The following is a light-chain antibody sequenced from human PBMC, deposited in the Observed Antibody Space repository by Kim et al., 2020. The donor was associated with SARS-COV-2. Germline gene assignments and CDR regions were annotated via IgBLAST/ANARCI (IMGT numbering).Light chain of an antibody. CDR1: HNVSIS. J-gene: IGKJ4*01. CDR3: HQRGSWSPALS. Sequence: PGEGSTLSCRASHNVSISLAWYQQTTGQAPRLLIYDAAMRAAGIPDRFSGSWSGTDFTLTIGSLAPEDFAIYYCHQRGSWSPALSFGGGTKVDIK. CDR2: DAA. V-gene: IGKV3-11*01.